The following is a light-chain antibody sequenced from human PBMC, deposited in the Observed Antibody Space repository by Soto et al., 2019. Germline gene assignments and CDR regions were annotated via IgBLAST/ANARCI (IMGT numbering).Light chain of an antibody. J-gene: IGLJ1*01. CDR1: SSGVGGYNY. CDR3: SSYSGTNYHYV. Sequence: QSVLTQPPSASGSFGQSVTISCTGTSSGVGGYNYVSWYQQHPGKAPKLMIYEVSERPSGVPDRFSGSKSGNTASLTVSGPQADDEADYYCSSYSGTNYHYVIGTGTKVTVL. V-gene: IGLV2-8*01. CDR2: EVS.